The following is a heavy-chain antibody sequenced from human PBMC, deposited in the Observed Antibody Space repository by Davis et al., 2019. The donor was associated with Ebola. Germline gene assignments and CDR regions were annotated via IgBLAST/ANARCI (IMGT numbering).Heavy chain of an antibody. CDR1: GGSFSGYY. V-gene: IGHV4-34*01. CDR2: INHSGST. CDR3: ASLRVVPAATSYYYYGMDV. Sequence: GSLRLSCAVYGGSFSGYYWSWIRQPPGKGLEWIGEINHSGSTNYNPSLKSRVTISVDTSKNQFSLKLSSVTAADTAVYYCASLRVVPAATSYYYYGMDVWGQGTTVTVSS. J-gene: IGHJ6*02. D-gene: IGHD2-2*01.